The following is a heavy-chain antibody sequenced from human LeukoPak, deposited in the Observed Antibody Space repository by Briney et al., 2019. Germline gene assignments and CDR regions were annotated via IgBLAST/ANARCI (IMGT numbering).Heavy chain of an antibody. CDR3: ARDSGFWLF. V-gene: IGHV4-39*07. CDR1: GDSITSGSYY. CDR2: IYSSGST. D-gene: IGHD3-22*01. J-gene: IGHJ1*01. Sequence: SETLSLTCSVSGDSITSGSYYWGWIRQTPGKGLEWIGNIYSSGSTSFNPPFKSRITMSVDTSKNQFSLKLNSVTAADTAVYFCARDSGFWLFWGQGTLVTVSS.